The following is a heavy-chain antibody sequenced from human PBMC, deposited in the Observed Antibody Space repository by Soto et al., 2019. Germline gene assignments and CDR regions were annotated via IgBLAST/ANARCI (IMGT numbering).Heavy chain of an antibody. V-gene: IGHV1-69*13. D-gene: IGHD3-3*01. Sequence: SVKVSCKASGGPFSSYAISWVRQAPGQEHEWMGGIIPIFGTANYAQKFQGRVTITADESTSTAYMELSSLRSEDTAVYYCAIPFGVASYYYYGMDVWGQGTTVTVSS. CDR1: GGPFSSYA. CDR3: AIPFGVASYYYYGMDV. J-gene: IGHJ6*02. CDR2: IIPIFGTA.